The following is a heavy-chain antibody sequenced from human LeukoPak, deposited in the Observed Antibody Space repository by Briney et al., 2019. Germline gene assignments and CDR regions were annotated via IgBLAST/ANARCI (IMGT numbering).Heavy chain of an antibody. J-gene: IGHJ4*02. CDR3: ARQPTSMVRGIIITDYYFDY. Sequence: GESLKISCNGSGYDFFNYWIGWVRQMPGKGLDLMGIIYPDDSDTRYSPSFQGQVTISADKSISTAYLQWSSLRASDTAMYYCARQPTSMVRGIIITDYYFDYWGQGTLVTVSS. CDR1: GYDFFNYW. CDR2: IYPDDSDT. V-gene: IGHV5-51*01. D-gene: IGHD3-10*01.